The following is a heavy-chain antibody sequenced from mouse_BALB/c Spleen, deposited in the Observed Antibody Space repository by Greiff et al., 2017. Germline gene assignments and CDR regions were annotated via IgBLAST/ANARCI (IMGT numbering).Heavy chain of an antibody. Sequence: QVQLQQSGAELAKPGASVKMSCKASGYTFTSYWMHWVKQRPGQGLEWIGYINPSTGYTEYNQKFKDKATLTADKSSSTAYMQLSSLTSEDSAVYYCAREGGYYGSGAWFAYWGQGTLVTVSA. CDR2: INPSTGYT. CDR1: GYTFTSYW. V-gene: IGHV1-7*01. J-gene: IGHJ3*01. CDR3: AREGGYYGSGAWFAY. D-gene: IGHD1-1*01.